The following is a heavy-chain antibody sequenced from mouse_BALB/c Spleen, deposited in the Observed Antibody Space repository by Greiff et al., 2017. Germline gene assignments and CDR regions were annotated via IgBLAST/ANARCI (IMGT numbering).Heavy chain of an antibody. V-gene: IGHV1S81*02. J-gene: IGHJ4*01. CDR2: INPSNGRT. D-gene: IGHD1-1*01. CDR3: ARSTTLVAMDY. CDR1: GYTFTSYW. Sequence: QVQLQQPGAELVKPGASVKLSCKASGYTFTSYWMHWVKQRPGPGLEWIGEINPSNGRTNYNEKFKSKATLTVDKSSSTAYMQLSSLTSEDSAVYYCARSTTLVAMDYWGQGTSVTVSS.